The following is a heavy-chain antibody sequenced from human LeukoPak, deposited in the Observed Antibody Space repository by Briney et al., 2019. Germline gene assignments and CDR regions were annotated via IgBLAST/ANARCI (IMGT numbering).Heavy chain of an antibody. J-gene: IGHJ2*01. Sequence: SETLSLTCSVSGGSITGYSWGWVRQPPGKGLECIGYMFDRGSPNHHPSLQNRVTTPVDTSKNEFSLRLTSVTAADTAVYYCARRIQLWSYWHFDLWGRGTLVTVSS. D-gene: IGHD5-18*01. CDR1: GGSITGYS. V-gene: IGHV4-4*09. CDR2: MFDRGSP. CDR3: ARRIQLWSYWHFDL.